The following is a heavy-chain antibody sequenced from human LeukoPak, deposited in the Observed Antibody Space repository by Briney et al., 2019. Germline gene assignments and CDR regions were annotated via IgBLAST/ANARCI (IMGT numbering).Heavy chain of an antibody. J-gene: IGHJ4*02. Sequence: SETLSLTCAVYGGSFSNYFWNWIRQPPGKGLEWIAEIHHTGHINYNPSLKSRVTVLVDRSKNQFSLKLTSVTAADTAVYYCALFEVVVGSTQDFWGQGTLVTVSS. CDR1: GGSFSNYF. V-gene: IGHV4-34*01. CDR3: ALFEVVVGSTQDF. D-gene: IGHD2-15*01. CDR2: IHHTGHI.